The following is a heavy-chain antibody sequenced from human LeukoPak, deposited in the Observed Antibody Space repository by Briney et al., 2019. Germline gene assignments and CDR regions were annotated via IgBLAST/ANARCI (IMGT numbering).Heavy chain of an antibody. CDR1: GFTFSSYS. Sequence: GGSLRLSCAASGFTFSSYSMHWVRQAPGKGLVWVSGIDADGSATVYADSVKGRSTISRDNAKNTVFLQMNSLTAEDTAVYFCARLTGTSSPGVDYWGQGILVTVSS. J-gene: IGHJ4*02. D-gene: IGHD1-14*01. CDR3: ARLTGTSSPGVDY. V-gene: IGHV3-74*01. CDR2: IDADGSAT.